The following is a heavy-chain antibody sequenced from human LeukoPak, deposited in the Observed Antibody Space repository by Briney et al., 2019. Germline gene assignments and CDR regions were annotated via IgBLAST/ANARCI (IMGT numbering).Heavy chain of an antibody. CDR3: VKATGKNYYYGMDV. CDR1: GFTFNRNR. CDR2: ITANGGSI. Sequence: GGSLRLSCAASGFTFNRNRKKWVRQAPGKGLEYVSAITANGGSIYYADSVKGRFTISRDNSKNTLYLQMSSLRAEDTAVYYCVKATGKNYYYGMDVWGQGTTVTVSS. D-gene: IGHD1-14*01. V-gene: IGHV3-64D*09. J-gene: IGHJ6*02.